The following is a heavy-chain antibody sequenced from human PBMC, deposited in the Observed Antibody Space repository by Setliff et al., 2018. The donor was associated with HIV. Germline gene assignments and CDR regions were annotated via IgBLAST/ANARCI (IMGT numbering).Heavy chain of an antibody. D-gene: IGHD6-13*01. CDR2: IIPMYNIP. Sequence: SVKVSCKTSGGTLSNYVITWVRQAPGQGLEWMGMIIPMYNIPAYAQKFQGRVTFTVDESTSTAYMELSSLSSEDTAVYYCAGDQTGVAAAAFGGGSAWSDEGFDIWGQGTMVTVS. J-gene: IGHJ3*02. CDR3: AGDQTGVAAAAFGGGSAWSDEGFDI. V-gene: IGHV1-69*13. CDR1: GGTLSNYV.